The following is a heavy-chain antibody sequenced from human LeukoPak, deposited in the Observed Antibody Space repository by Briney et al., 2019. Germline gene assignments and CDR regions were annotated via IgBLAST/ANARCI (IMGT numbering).Heavy chain of an antibody. D-gene: IGHD1-7*01. CDR3: ARDSRTYNWNYRFDP. CDR2: IYYSGST. J-gene: IGHJ5*02. CDR1: GGSISSSSYY. V-gene: IGHV4-39*07. Sequence: SETLSLTCTVSGGSISSSSYYWGWIRQPPGKGLEWIGSIYYSGSTYYNPSLKSRVTISVDTSKNQFSLKLSSVTAADTAVYYCARDSRTYNWNYRFDPWGQGTLVTVSS.